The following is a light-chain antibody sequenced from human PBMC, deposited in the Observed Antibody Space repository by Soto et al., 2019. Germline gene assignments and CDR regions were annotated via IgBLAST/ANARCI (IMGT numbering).Light chain of an antibody. CDR1: QRVSSN. Sequence: DIVLTQSPGTLSLSPGERATLYCGASQRVSSNLAWYQQKPGQAPRLLIYGASTRATGIPARFSGSGSGTEFTLTISSLQSEDFAVYYCQQYNNWPWTFGQGTKVDIK. CDR2: GAS. CDR3: QQYNNWPWT. V-gene: IGKV3-15*01. J-gene: IGKJ1*01.